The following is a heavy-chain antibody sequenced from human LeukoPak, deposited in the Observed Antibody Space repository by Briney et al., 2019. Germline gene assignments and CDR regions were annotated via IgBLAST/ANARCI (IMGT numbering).Heavy chain of an antibody. D-gene: IGHD1-26*01. J-gene: IGHJ4*02. CDR3: ARASEVGISSRPFDS. CDR2: INPSGGST. CDR1: GYTFTSYY. Sequence: GASVKVSCKASGYTFTSYYMHWVRQAPGQGLEWMGIINPSGGSTSYAQKFQGRVTMTRDTSTSTVYMELSSLRSEDTAVYYCARASEVGISSRPFDSWGQGILVTVSS. V-gene: IGHV1-46*01.